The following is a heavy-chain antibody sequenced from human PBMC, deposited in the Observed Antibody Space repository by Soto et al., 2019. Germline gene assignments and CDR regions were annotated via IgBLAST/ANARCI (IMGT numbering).Heavy chain of an antibody. Sequence: EVQLVESGGGLVKPGGSLRLSCAASGFTFSSYSMNWVHQAPGKGLEWVSSISSSSYIYYADSVKGRFTISRDNAKNSLYLQMNSLRAEDTAVYYWARDQPGYSYGYGLGYWGQGTLVTVSS. D-gene: IGHD5-18*01. CDR3: ARDQPGYSYGYGLGY. CDR2: ISSSSYI. V-gene: IGHV3-21*01. J-gene: IGHJ4*02. CDR1: GFTFSSYS.